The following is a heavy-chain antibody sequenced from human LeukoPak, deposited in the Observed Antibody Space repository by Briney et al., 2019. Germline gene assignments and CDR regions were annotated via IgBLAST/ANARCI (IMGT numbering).Heavy chain of an antibody. J-gene: IGHJ4*02. CDR2: ISGSGGST. CDR3: AKDPSRPGIAF. Sequence: GGSLRLSCAASGLTFSSYAMSWVRQAPGKGLEWVSAISGSGGSTYYADSVKGRFTISRDNSKNTLYLQMNSLRAEDTAVYYCAKDPSRPGIAFWGQGTLVTVSS. D-gene: IGHD6-13*01. CDR1: GLTFSSYA. V-gene: IGHV3-23*01.